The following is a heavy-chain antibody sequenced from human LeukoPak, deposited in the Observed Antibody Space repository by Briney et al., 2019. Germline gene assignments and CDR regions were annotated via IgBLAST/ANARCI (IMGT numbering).Heavy chain of an antibody. CDR1: GFTFSSYE. D-gene: IGHD3-22*01. CDR2: ISSSGSAI. V-gene: IGHV3-48*03. Sequence: GGSLRLSCAASGFTFSSYEMNWVRQAPGKGLEWVSFISSSGSAIHYADSVRGRFTISRDNAKNSLYLQMSRLRAEDTAVYYCAREKLSFFDSTGYFDYWGQGTLVTFST. J-gene: IGHJ4*02. CDR3: AREKLSFFDSTGYFDY.